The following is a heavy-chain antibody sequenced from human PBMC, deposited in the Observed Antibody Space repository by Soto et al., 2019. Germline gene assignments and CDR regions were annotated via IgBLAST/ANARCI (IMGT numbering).Heavy chain of an antibody. V-gene: IGHV3-7*01. Sequence: QPGGSLRLSCAASGFTFSTYWMDWVRQTPGKGLEWVANINQDGSEKNYVDSVKGRFTISRDNAGNSLYLQMSRLTAEDSALYYCSRSLNSWGQGTLVTVSS. J-gene: IGHJ4*02. CDR2: INQDGSEK. CDR3: SRSLNS. CDR1: GFTFSTYW.